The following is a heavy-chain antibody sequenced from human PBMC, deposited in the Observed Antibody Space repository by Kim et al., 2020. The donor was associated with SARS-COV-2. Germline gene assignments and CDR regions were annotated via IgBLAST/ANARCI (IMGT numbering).Heavy chain of an antibody. CDR2: ITYDGSNK. Sequence: GGSLRLSCAASGFTFSSYGMNWVRQAPGKGLEWVAVITYDGSNKYYADSVKGRFTISRDNSKNTLYLQMNSLRAEDTAVYYCAKDLGYCSGGRCFGNYY. CDR3: AKDLGYCSGGRCFGNYY. J-gene: IGHJ6*01. D-gene: IGHD2-15*01. V-gene: IGHV3-30*18. CDR1: GFTFSSYG.